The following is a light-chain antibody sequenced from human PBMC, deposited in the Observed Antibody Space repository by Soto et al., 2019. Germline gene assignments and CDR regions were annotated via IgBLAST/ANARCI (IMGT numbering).Light chain of an antibody. Sequence: QSALTQPASVSGSPGQSITISCTGTSSDVGVYNYVSWYQQHPGKAPKLMIYEVSNRPSGVSNRFSGSKSGNTASLTISGLQAEDEADYYCSSYTSSVYVFGTGTKLTVL. V-gene: IGLV2-14*01. CDR1: SSDVGVYNY. J-gene: IGLJ1*01. CDR2: EVS. CDR3: SSYTSSVYV.